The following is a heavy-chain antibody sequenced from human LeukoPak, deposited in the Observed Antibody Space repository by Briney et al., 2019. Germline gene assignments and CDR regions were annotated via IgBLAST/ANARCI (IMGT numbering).Heavy chain of an antibody. CDR1: GFTFRSYG. J-gene: IGHJ4*02. Sequence: GGSLGLSCAASGFTFRSYGMHWVRQAPGKGLEWVALISDDGSNIYYADSVKGRFTISRDSSKNTLSLQMSSLRVEDTAVYYCARDNKGFSCDYWGQGTLVTVSS. D-gene: IGHD2-15*01. V-gene: IGHV3-30*03. CDR3: ARDNKGFSCDY. CDR2: ISDDGSNI.